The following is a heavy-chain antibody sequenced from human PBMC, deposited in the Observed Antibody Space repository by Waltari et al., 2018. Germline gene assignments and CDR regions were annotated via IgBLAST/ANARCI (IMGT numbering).Heavy chain of an antibody. Sequence: QVQLVQSGAEVKKPGSSVKVSCKASGGTFSSYAISWVRQAPGQGLEWMGGIIPIFGTANYAQKFQGRVTITADKSTSTAYMELSSLRSEDTAVYYCASSSGSFPVYYYYYMDVWGKGTTVTVSS. CDR3: ASSSGSFPVYYYYYMDV. CDR1: GGTFSSYA. CDR2: IIPIFGTA. D-gene: IGHD1-26*01. V-gene: IGHV1-69*14. J-gene: IGHJ6*03.